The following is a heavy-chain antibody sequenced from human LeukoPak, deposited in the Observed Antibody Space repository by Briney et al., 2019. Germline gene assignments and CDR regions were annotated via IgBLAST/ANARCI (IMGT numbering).Heavy chain of an antibody. V-gene: IGHV3-23*01. CDR3: ARGLGSSTSRHTFDI. CDR1: GGTFSSYA. CDR2: ISGSGGST. J-gene: IGHJ3*02. D-gene: IGHD2-2*01. Sequence: ASVKVSCKASGGTFSSYAISWVRQAPGKGLEWVSAISGSGGSTYFADSVKGRFTISRDNSKNTLYLQMNSLSAEDTAIYYCARGLGSSTSRHTFDIWGQGTMVTVSS.